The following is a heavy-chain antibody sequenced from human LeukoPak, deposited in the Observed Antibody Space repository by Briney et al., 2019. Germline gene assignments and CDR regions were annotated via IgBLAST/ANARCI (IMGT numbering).Heavy chain of an antibody. J-gene: IGHJ3*02. V-gene: IGHV3-7*01. CDR3: ARDMSVNAFDI. CDR1: GFTFSSYW. CDR2: IKQDGSEE. D-gene: IGHD4-17*01. Sequence: TGGSLRLSCAASGFTFSSYWMSWVRQAPGKGLEWVANIKQDGSEEYYVDSVKGRFTISRDNAKNSLYLQMNSLRAEDTAVYYCARDMSVNAFDIWGQGTMVTVSS.